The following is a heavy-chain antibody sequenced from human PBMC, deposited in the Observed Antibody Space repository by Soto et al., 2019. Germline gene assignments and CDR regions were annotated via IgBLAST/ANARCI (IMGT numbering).Heavy chain of an antibody. CDR1: GFAFSTYV. CDR3: AKDLNPGTPYYYYGMDV. V-gene: IGHV3-23*03. Sequence: GGSLRLSCAASGFAFSTYVMNWVRQAPGKGLEWVSYINSGSSLIYYADSVKGRFTISRDNSKNTLYLQMNSLRAEDTAVYYCAKDLNPGTPYYYYGMDVWGQGTTVTVSS. D-gene: IGHD6-13*01. J-gene: IGHJ6*02. CDR2: INSGSSLI.